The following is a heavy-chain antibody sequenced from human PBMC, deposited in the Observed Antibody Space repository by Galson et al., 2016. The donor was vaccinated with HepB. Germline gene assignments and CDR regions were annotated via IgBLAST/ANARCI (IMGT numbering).Heavy chain of an antibody. V-gene: IGHV3-30*18. Sequence: SLRLACAASGFTFSSYGLHWVRQAPAKGLEWVSVISYDGSNKYYADAVRGRFTISRDNSKNTLFLQINSLRAEDTAVYYCAKNDILAGYSAFDYWGQGTLVTVSS. D-gene: IGHD3-9*01. CDR2: ISYDGSNK. J-gene: IGHJ4*02. CDR3: AKNDILAGYSAFDY. CDR1: GFTFSSYG.